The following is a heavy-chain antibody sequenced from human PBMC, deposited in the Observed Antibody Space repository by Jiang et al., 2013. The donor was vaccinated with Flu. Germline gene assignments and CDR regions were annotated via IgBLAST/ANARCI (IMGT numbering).Heavy chain of an antibody. J-gene: IGHJ4*02. CDR3: ARDRVVVIKEGFRRVFDY. Sequence: SLTCTVSGGSISSGGYYWSWIRQHPGRAWSGLGTSITVGAPTTTRPSRVEFTISVDTSKNQFSLKLSSVTAADTAVYYCARDRVVVIKEGFRRVFDYWGQGTLVTVSS. V-gene: IGHV4-31*03. D-gene: IGHD3-22*01. CDR1: GGSISSGGYY. CDR2: SITVGAP.